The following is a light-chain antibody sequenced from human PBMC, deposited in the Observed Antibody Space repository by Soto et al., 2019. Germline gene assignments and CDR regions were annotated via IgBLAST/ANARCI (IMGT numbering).Light chain of an antibody. CDR3: QQYGSSPRT. V-gene: IGKV3-15*01. Sequence: EIVMTQSPTSLSVSPGERAILSCRASHTVGRNLAWYQQKPGQAPRLLIHTASTRAPGIPARFSGSGSGTEFTLTISSLQSEDFAVYYCQQYGSSPRTFGQGTKVDIK. CDR1: HTVGRN. CDR2: TAS. J-gene: IGKJ1*01.